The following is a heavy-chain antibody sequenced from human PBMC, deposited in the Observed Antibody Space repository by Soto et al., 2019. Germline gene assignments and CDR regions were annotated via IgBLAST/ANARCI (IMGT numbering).Heavy chain of an antibody. V-gene: IGHV4-39*01. CDR3: ARHKKYYSDTGGYPEFFDP. CDR1: GDSISNTLYY. CDR2: ICCGATT. Sequence: LSLTCTVSGDSISNTLYYWGWIRQPPGKGLEWIGSICCGATTYYNPSLQSRLTISADTSKRQFSLKLNSVTAADTAVYYCARHKKYYSDTGGYPEFFDPCGQGTLVTGSA. J-gene: IGHJ5*02. D-gene: IGHD3-22*01.